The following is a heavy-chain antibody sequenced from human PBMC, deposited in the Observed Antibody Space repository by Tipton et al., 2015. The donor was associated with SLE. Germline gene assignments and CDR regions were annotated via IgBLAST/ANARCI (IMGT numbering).Heavy chain of an antibody. CDR2: VRGYASST. D-gene: IGHD2-2*01. CDR3: ARDAAMYMDV. V-gene: IGHV3-74*01. CDR1: GFTFSTYW. J-gene: IGHJ6*03. Sequence: SLRLSCEASGFTFSTYWMHWVRQGPGNGLVCFSIVRGYASSTRYADSGKGRFTISRDNTKNTLYLQANSLRAEDTAVYYCARDAAMYMDVWGQGTAASVSS.